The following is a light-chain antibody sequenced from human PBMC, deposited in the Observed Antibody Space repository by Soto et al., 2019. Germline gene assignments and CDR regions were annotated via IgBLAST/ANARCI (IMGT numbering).Light chain of an antibody. CDR3: QQYRRTPLT. CDR2: ASS. V-gene: IGKV3-20*01. CDR1: QSVTSSY. J-gene: IGKJ2*01. Sequence: EIVLTQSPGTLSLSPGERGTLSCRASQSVTSSYLAWYQQKPGQAPRLLIYASSSRAAGIASSFSGSASGTYFTLTISRLEAEDFAVYYCQQYRRTPLTFGQGTKMEIK.